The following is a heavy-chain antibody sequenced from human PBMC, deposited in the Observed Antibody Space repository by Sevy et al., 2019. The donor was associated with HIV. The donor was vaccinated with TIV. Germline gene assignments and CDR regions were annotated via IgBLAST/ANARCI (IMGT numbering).Heavy chain of an antibody. CDR1: GYSISSGYY. D-gene: IGHD6-6*01. CDR2: IYHSGST. V-gene: IGHV4-38-2*01. Sequence: SETLSLTCAVSGYSISSGYYWGWIRQPPGKGLEWIGSIYHSGSTYYNPSLKSRVTISVDTSKNQFSLKLSSVTAADTAVYYCARQEWVYSSSPKQTAIDYWGQGTLVTVSS. J-gene: IGHJ4*02. CDR3: ARQEWVYSSSPKQTAIDY.